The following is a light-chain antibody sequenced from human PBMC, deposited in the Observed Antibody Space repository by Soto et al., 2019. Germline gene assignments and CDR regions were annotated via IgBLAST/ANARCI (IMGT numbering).Light chain of an antibody. CDR2: EVS. V-gene: IGLV2-14*01. J-gene: IGLJ1*01. CDR3: SSYTSSSTYV. CDR1: SSDVGGYNY. Sequence: QSALTQPASVSGSPGQSITISCTGTSSDVGGYNYVSWYQQHPGKAPKRMIYEVSNRPSGVSNRFSGSKSGNTPSLTISGPQAEDEADYYCSSYTSSSTYVFGTGTKLTVL.